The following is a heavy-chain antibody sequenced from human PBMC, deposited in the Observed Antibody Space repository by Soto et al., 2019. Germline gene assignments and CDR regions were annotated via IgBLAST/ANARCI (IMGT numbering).Heavy chain of an antibody. CDR2: ISTSSSTI. J-gene: IGHJ4*02. Sequence: GGSLRLSCAAPGFTFSSYSMNWVRQAPGKGLEWISYISTSSSTIYYAHSVKGRFTISRDNAKNSLYLQMNSLRDEDTAVYYCARYPLDYWGQGTLVTVSS. V-gene: IGHV3-48*02. CDR3: ARYPLDY. CDR1: GFTFSSYS.